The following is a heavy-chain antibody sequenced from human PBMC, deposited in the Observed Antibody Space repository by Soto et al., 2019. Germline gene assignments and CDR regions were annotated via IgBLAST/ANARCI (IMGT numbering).Heavy chain of an antibody. CDR3: VNFILGGPLVRAVTSNH. D-gene: IGHD3-10*01. CDR2: IYWDGDK. CDR1: GFQLDSTAVG. Sequence: QITLNESGPTLVKPMQTLTLTCNFSGFQLDSTAVGVGWLRQPPGKALECLALIYWDGDKRYNPSLTNRVITTQHTSKTQLVIKMTERAPAGTGTYFSVNFILGGPLVRAVTSNHWGQGVLVSVYS. J-gene: IGHJ5*02. V-gene: IGHV2-5*04.